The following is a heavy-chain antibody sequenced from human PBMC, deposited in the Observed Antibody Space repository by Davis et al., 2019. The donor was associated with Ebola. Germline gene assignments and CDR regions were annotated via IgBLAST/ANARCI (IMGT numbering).Heavy chain of an antibody. J-gene: IGHJ4*02. V-gene: IGHV3-73*01. D-gene: IGHD4/OR15-4a*01. CDR1: GFPFKSYG. CDR3: SRRAYYFNGTDYYGAFDY. Sequence: LSLTCVASGFPFKSYGMHWVRQASGKGLEWVGRIRSKTNNFATAYAASVNGRFTISISESTNTAYLQLKSLKTEDTATYYCSRRAYYFNGTDYYGAFDYWGQGTRVTVSS. CDR2: IRSKTNNFAT.